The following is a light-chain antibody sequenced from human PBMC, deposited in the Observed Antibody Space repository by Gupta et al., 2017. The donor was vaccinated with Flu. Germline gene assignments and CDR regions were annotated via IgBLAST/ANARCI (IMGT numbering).Light chain of an antibody. CDR3: QQYVTSPPGVT. CDR2: GAY. CDR1: QSVSNNY. Sequence: ATLSFRASQSVSNNYLAWYQQKPGQAPRLLIYGAYHRAAGIPDRFSGSGSGTDFILTISRLEPEDFAVYYCQQYVTSPPGVTFGPGTKVDVK. V-gene: IGKV3-20*01. J-gene: IGKJ3*01.